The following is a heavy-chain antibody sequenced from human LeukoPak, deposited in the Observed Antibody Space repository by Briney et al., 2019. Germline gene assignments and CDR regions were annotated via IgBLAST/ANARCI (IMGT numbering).Heavy chain of an antibody. CDR3: AKVAFYDSSGFDY. D-gene: IGHD3-22*01. CDR1: GFTVSSNY. CDR2: IHSGGNT. Sequence: GGSLILSCAASGFTVSSNYMTWVRQAPGKGLEWVSGIHSGGNTYYADSVKGRFTISRDNSKNTLYLQMNSLRAEDSAVYYCAKVAFYDSSGFDYWGQGTLVTVSS. J-gene: IGHJ4*02. V-gene: IGHV3-66*01.